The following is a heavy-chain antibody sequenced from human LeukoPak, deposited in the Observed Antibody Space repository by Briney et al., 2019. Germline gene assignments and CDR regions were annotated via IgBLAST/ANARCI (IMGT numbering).Heavy chain of an antibody. V-gene: IGHV5-51*01. Sequence: GESLKISCKGSGYSFTSYWIGWVRQMPGKGLEWMGIIYPGDSDTRYSPSFQGQVTISADKSISTAYLQWSSLKASDTAMYYCAKQELSFSGSYAFDIWGQGTMVTVSS. J-gene: IGHJ3*02. CDR2: IYPGDSDT. CDR1: GYSFTSYW. D-gene: IGHD3-22*01. CDR3: AKQELSFSGSYAFDI.